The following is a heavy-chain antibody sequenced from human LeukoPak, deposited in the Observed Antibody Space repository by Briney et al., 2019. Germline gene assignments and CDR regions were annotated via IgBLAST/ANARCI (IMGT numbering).Heavy chain of an antibody. V-gene: IGHV3-43D*03. D-gene: IGHD4-17*01. CDR2: ITWNGLST. CDR1: AFIFDNYA. Sequence: PGGSLRLSCAASAFIFDNYAMHWVRQAPGKGLEWVSLITWNGLSTYYADSVKGRFTIFRDNRKNSLYLQMNSLRAEDTALYYFAKDIGRDYGDYGNNHYYYMDVWGKGTTVTVSS. CDR3: AKDIGRDYGDYGNNHYYYMDV. J-gene: IGHJ6*03.